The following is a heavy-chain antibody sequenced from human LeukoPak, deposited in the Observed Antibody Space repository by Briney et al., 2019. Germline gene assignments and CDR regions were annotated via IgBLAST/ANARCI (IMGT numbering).Heavy chain of an antibody. J-gene: IGHJ4*02. CDR2: MNPNSGNT. V-gene: IGHV1-8*01. D-gene: IGHD1-26*01. CDR1: GYTFTSYD. Sequence: ASVKVSCKASGYTFTSYDISWVRQATGQGLEWMGRMNPNSGNTDYAQKFQGRVTMTRNTSISTAYMELSSLRSDDTAVYYCARDHYSGTYFSQNYFDYWGQGTLATVSS. CDR3: ARDHYSGTYFSQNYFDY.